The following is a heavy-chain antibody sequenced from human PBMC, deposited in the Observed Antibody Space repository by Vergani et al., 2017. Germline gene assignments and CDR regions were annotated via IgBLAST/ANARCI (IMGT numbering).Heavy chain of an antibody. Sequence: QVQLVESGGGLVKPGGSLRLSCAASGFTFSDYYMRWIRQAPGKGLEWVSYISNSGSTIYYADSVKGRFTISRDNAKNVLYLQVSSLRAEDSAVYYWARDGRGVDYFDHWGQGTLVTVSS. D-gene: IGHD3-10*01. CDR2: ISNSGSTI. CDR3: ARDGRGVDYFDH. CDR1: GFTFSDYY. J-gene: IGHJ4*02. V-gene: IGHV3-11*01.